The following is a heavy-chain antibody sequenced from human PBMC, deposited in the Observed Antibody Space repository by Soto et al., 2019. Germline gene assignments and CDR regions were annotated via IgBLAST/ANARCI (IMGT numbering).Heavy chain of an antibody. D-gene: IGHD3-3*01. J-gene: IGHJ4*02. CDR2: LNEDGSYT. Sequence: EVQLVESGGGLVQPGGSLRLSCAASGFTFSSFWMHWVRQVPGKGPVWVSRLNEDGSYTSYADSVKGRFTISRDNAKSTLFLQMNGLRSEDTAIYDCAKEMAWSEYSYWGQGILVTVSS. V-gene: IGHV3-74*01. CDR1: GFTFSSFW. CDR3: AKEMAWSEYSY.